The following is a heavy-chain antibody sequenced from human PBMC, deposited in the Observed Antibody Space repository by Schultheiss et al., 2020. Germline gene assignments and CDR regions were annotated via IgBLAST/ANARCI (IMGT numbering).Heavy chain of an antibody. V-gene: IGHV4-34*01. Sequence: SETLSLTCTVSGGSISSYYWSWIRQPPGKGLEWIGEINHSGSTNYNPSLKSRVTISIDTSKNQFSLKLNSVTAADTAVYYCARRGGTQTGGMDVWGQGTTVTVSS. CDR3: ARRGGTQTGGMDV. CDR2: INHSGST. D-gene: IGHD3-10*01. J-gene: IGHJ6*02. CDR1: GGSISSYY.